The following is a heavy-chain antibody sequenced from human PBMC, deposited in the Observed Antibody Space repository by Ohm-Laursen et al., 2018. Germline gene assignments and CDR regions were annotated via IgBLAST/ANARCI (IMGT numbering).Heavy chain of an antibody. CDR3: ARVPRYCSSTSCSDKYYYYYYGMDV. CDR1: GGSISSYY. Sequence: GTLSLTCTVSGGSISSYYWSWIRQPPGKGLEWIGYIYYSGSTNYNPSLKSRVTISVDTSKNQFSLKLSSVTAADTAVYYCARVPRYCSSTSCSDKYYYYYYGMDVWGQGTTVTVSS. J-gene: IGHJ6*02. D-gene: IGHD2-2*01. CDR2: IYYSGST. V-gene: IGHV4-59*01.